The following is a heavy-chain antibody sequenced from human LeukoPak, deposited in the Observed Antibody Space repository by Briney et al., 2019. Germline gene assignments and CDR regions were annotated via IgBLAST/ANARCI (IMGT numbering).Heavy chain of an antibody. J-gene: IGHJ3*01. CDR1: GGSVTNSY. CDR2: LSPGGST. V-gene: IGHV4-4*07. Sequence: SETLSLTCAVLGGSVTNSYWSWIRQPAGQGLECLGRLSPGGSTNYNPSLKSRVTVSIDTSGNQVSLKLSSVTAADTAVYYCARAKDYSSRNLAFDVWGQGTKVAVSS. D-gene: IGHD3-10*01. CDR3: ARAKDYSSRNLAFDV.